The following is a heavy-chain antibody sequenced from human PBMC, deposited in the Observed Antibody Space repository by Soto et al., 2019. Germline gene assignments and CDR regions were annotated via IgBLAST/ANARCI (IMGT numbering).Heavy chain of an antibody. J-gene: IGHJ4*02. CDR2: IYRTGNT. Sequence: SETLSLTCTVSGDSIRSYYWTWIRQPPGKGLEWLGYIYRTGNTHYSPSLKSRVSISQDRSKNQFSLELTSVTAADTAVYYCARGDYQYSIDYWGQGTLVTVS. V-gene: IGHV4-59*12. CDR3: ARGDYQYSIDY. D-gene: IGHD2-2*01. CDR1: GDSIRSYY.